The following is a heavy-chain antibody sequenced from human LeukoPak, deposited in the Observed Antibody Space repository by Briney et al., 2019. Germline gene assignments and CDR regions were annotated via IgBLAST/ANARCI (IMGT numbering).Heavy chain of an antibody. Sequence: GGSLRLSCAASGFTFSSYAMSWVRQAPGKGLKWVSAISGSGTTYYADSVKGRFTISRDNSKNTVYLQMNSLRAEDTAVYYCAKSKYGDDGEYWGQGTLVTVSS. CDR1: GFTFSSYA. CDR3: AKSKYGDDGEY. J-gene: IGHJ4*02. D-gene: IGHD4-17*01. V-gene: IGHV3-23*01. CDR2: ISGSGTT.